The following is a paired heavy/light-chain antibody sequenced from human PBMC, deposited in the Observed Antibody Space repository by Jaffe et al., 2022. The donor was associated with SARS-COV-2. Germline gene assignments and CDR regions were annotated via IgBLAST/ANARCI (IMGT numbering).Heavy chain of an antibody. CDR1: GGSISSGDYY. CDR2: IYYSGST. Sequence: QVQLQESGPGLVKPSQTLSLTCTVSGGSISSGDYYWSWIRQPPGKGLEWIGYIYYSGSTYYNPSLKSRVTISVDTSKNQFSLKLSSVTAADTAVYYCARDRYYYDSSGYSLGYYYGMDVWGQGTTVTVSS. J-gene: IGHJ6*02. V-gene: IGHV4-30-4*01. CDR3: ARDRYYYDSSGYSLGYYYGMDV. D-gene: IGHD3-22*01.
Light chain of an antibody. CDR3: QQRSNSIT. J-gene: IGKJ3*01. CDR1: QSVSSY. V-gene: IGKV3-11*01. Sequence: EIVLTQSPATLSLSPGERATLSCRASQSVSSYLAWYQQKPGQAPRLLIYDASNRATGIPARFSGSGSGTDFTLTISSLEPEDFAVYYCQQRSNSITFGPGTKVDIK. CDR2: DAS.